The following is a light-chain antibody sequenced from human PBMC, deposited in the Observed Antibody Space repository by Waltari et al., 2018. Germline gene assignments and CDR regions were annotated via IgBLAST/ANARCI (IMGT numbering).Light chain of an antibody. J-gene: IGKJ1*01. CDR3: QQYDNYWT. CDR1: QSMTNW. Sequence: VTITCRASQSMTNWVAWYQQKPGKAPKLLIYRASNLESGVPSRFSGSGSGTEFTLTISSLQPDDFATYYCQQYDNYWTFGQGTKVEIK. CDR2: RAS. V-gene: IGKV1-5*03.